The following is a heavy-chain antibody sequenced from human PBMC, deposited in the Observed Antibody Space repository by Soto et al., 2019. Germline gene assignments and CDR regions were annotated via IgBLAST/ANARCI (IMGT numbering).Heavy chain of an antibody. CDR1: GYTFTSYG. CDR2: ISAYNGNT. D-gene: IGHD5-18*01. Sequence: QVQLVQSGAEVKKPGASVKVSCKASGYTFTSYGISWVRQAPGQGLEWMGWISAYNGNTNYAQKLQGRVTMTTDTPTSTAYMALRSLRSDDTAVNYCERDRGEIQLWATYYYYGMDVWGQGTTVTVSS. CDR3: ERDRGEIQLWATYYYYGMDV. J-gene: IGHJ6*02. V-gene: IGHV1-18*01.